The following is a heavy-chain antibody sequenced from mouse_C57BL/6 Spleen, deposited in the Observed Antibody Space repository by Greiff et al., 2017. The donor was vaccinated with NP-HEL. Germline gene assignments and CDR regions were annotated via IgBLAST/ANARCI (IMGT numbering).Heavy chain of an antibody. V-gene: IGHV14-1*01. Sequence: VQLQQSGAELVRPGASVKLSCTASGFNIKDYYMHWVKQRPEQGLEWIGRIDPEDGDTEYAPKFQGKATMTADTSSNTAYLQLRSLTSEDTAVYYCTTIYYYGSSPYYFDYWGQGTTLTVSS. J-gene: IGHJ2*01. CDR3: TTIYYYGSSPYYFDY. CDR2: IDPEDGDT. CDR1: GFNIKDYY. D-gene: IGHD1-1*01.